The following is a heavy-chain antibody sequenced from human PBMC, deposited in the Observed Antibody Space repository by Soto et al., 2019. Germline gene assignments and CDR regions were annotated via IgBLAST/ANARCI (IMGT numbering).Heavy chain of an antibody. V-gene: IGHV1-3*01. CDR3: ARPNSGYDS. CDR1: GYTFTSYA. Sequence: ASVKVSCKASGYTFTSYAMHWVRQAPGQRLEWMGWINAGSGNTKYSQKCQGRVTITRDTSASTVYMELSSLRSEDTTVYYCARPNSGYDSWGQGTLVTVSS. J-gene: IGHJ5*01. D-gene: IGHD1-26*01. CDR2: INAGSGNT.